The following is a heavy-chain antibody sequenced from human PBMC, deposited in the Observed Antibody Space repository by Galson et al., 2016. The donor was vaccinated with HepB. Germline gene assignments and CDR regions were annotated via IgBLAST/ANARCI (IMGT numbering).Heavy chain of an antibody. J-gene: IGHJ6*02. V-gene: IGHV1-8*01. D-gene: IGHD2-15*01. CDR2: MNPNSGNT. CDR1: GYTFTNYD. CDR3: AREPRHLYSQGYYGMDV. Sequence: SVKVSCKASGYTFTNYDISWVRQASGQGLEWVGWMNPNSGNTGYAEKFQDRVTMTRDTSKSTAYMELSSLRSEDTAVYYCAREPRHLYSQGYYGMDVWGQGTKVIVSS.